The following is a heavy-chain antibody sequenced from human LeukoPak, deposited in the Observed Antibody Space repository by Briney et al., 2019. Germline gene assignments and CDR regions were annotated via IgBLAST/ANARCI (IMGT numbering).Heavy chain of an antibody. CDR2: AHPATSII. D-gene: IGHD2/OR15-2a*01. J-gene: IGHJ5*02. V-gene: IGHV5-51*01. CDR1: EYDFANYW. Sequence: GESLQISCKGPEYDFANYWIGWVRQPPGGGLEWMGIAHPATSIIHYGPSFQGQVTISFDRSLSTAYLQWTSLKASDSGMYFCARRKFYDTYLDPWGRGTLVTVSS. CDR3: ARRKFYDTYLDP.